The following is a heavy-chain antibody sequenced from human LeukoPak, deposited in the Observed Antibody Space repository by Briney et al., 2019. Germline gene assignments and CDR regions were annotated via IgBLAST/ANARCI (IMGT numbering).Heavy chain of an antibody. CDR2: ISDDGNNK. D-gene: IGHD2-2*01. CDR1: GFTFSNHG. Sequence: GRSLRLSCAGSGFTFSNHGMHWVRQAPGKGLEWVAAISDDGNNKYYADSVKGRFTISRDNSKNTLYLQMSSLKNEDTALYYCAKTPLGSSTTSSSEHFHHWGQGTLVTVSS. V-gene: IGHV3-30*18. J-gene: IGHJ1*01. CDR3: AKTPLGSSTTSSSEHFHH.